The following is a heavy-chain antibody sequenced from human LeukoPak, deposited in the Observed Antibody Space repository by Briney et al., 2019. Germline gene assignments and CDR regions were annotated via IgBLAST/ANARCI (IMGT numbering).Heavy chain of an antibody. V-gene: IGHV3-33*01. J-gene: IGHJ4*02. CDR2: IWYDGSNK. D-gene: IGHD2-2*01. Sequence: PGGSLRLSCAASGFTFSSYGMHWVRQAPGKGLEWVAVIWYDGSNKYYADSVKGRFTISRDNSKNTLYLQMNSLRAEDTAVYYCARAHDIVVVPAAEFDYWGQGTLVTVSS. CDR3: ARAHDIVVVPAAEFDY. CDR1: GFTFSSYG.